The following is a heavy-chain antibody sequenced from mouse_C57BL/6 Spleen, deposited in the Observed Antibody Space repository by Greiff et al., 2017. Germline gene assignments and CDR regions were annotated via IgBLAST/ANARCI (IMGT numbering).Heavy chain of an antibody. Sequence: VMLVESGEGLVKPGGSLKLSCAASGFTFSSYAMSWVRQTPEKRLEWVAYISSGGDYIYYADTVKGRFTISRDNARNTLYLQMSSLKSEDTAMYYCTRVYDGYYFDYWGQGTTLTVSS. V-gene: IGHV5-9-1*02. CDR2: ISSGGDYI. CDR3: TRVYDGYYFDY. J-gene: IGHJ2*01. CDR1: GFTFSSYA. D-gene: IGHD2-3*01.